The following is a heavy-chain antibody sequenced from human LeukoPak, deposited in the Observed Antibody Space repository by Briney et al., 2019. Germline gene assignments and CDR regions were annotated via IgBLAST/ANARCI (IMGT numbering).Heavy chain of an antibody. CDR1: GFTFSSYG. V-gene: IGHV3-48*04. J-gene: IGHJ3*01. Sequence: GRSLRLSCAASGFTFSSYGMHWVRQAPGKGLEWVSYISSSSSTIYYADSVKGRFTISRDNAKNTLYVQMNSLRAEDTAVYYCARGVPTAMRSAYDFWGQGTVVTVSA. D-gene: IGHD5-18*01. CDR2: ISSSSSTI. CDR3: ARGVPTAMRSAYDF.